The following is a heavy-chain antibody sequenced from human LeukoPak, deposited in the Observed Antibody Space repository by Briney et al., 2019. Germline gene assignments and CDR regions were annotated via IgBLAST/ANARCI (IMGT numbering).Heavy chain of an antibody. CDR1: GYTFTSYY. Sequence: ASVKVSCKASGYTFTSYYMHWVRQAPGQGLEWMGVSNPSGVGTNYAQKFQGRVAMTRDTSTTTVYMELSSLRSEDTAVYYCAREESGGYFDYWGQGTLVTVSS. V-gene: IGHV1-46*01. J-gene: IGHJ4*02. D-gene: IGHD2-8*02. CDR2: SNPSGVGT. CDR3: AREESGGYFDY.